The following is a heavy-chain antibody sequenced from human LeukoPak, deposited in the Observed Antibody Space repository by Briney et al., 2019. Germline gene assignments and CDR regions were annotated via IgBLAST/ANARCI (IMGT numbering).Heavy chain of an antibody. CDR2: INPNSGGT. D-gene: IGHD3-10*01. V-gene: IGHV1-2*02. CDR3: ARGNHYYGSGSRNWFDP. J-gene: IGHJ5*02. Sequence: GAPVTVSFKASGYTFTGQYMHWVRQAPGQGVEWMGWINPNSGGTNYAQKFQGRVTITRDTSISTGYMELSRLTSDDTAVYYCARGNHYYGSGSRNWFDPWGQGTLVTVSS. CDR1: GYTFTGQY.